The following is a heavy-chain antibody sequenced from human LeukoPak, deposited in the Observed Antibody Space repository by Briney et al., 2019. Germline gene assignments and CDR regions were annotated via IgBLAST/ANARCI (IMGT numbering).Heavy chain of an antibody. CDR2: INWDGAST. Sequence: PGGSLRLSCAASGFRFDDYGMSWVRHVPGKGLEWVSGINWDGASTGYADSVKGRFTISRDNVKNFLYLQMNSLRVEDTALYFCGRVYCSTTRCYDYYDYYMDVWGKGTTVTVSS. CDR1: GFRFDDYG. CDR3: GRVYCSTTRCYDYYDYYMDV. D-gene: IGHD2-2*01. J-gene: IGHJ6*03. V-gene: IGHV3-20*04.